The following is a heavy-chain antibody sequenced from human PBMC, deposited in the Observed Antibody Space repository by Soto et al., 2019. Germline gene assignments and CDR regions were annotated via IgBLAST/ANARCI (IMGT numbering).Heavy chain of an antibody. Sequence: GGSLRLSCAASGFTFSSYSMNWVRQAPGKGLEWVSSISSSSSYIYYADSVKGRFTISRDNAKNSLYLQMNSLRAEDTAVYYCARADRIVGAYYFDYWGQGTLVTVSS. CDR3: ARADRIVGAYYFDY. V-gene: IGHV3-21*01. J-gene: IGHJ4*02. D-gene: IGHD1-26*01. CDR1: GFTFSSYS. CDR2: ISSSSSYI.